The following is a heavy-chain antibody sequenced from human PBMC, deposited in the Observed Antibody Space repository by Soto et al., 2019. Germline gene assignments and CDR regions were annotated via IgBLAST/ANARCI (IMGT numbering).Heavy chain of an antibody. D-gene: IGHD3-10*01. CDR1: GFSFRSYG. CDR3: AKDLKVSGGFHGSLNYYYGMDV. J-gene: IGHJ6*02. CDR2: IWYDGSNK. Sequence: GGSLRLSCAASGFSFRSYGMHWVRQAPGKGVEWVAVIWYDGSNKYYADSVRGRFTISRDNSQSTLFLQMDSLRPEDAAVYYCAKDLKVSGGFHGSLNYYYGMDVWGQGTTVTVSS. V-gene: IGHV3-33*03.